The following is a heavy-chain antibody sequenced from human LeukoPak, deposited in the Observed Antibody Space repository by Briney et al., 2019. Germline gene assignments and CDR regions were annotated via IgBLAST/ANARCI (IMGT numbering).Heavy chain of an antibody. CDR1: GGTFSSYA. J-gene: IGHJ4*02. CDR2: ISAYNGNT. CDR3: ARVRSGYQLLSALDY. D-gene: IGHD2-2*01. Sequence: ASVKVSCKASGGTFSSYAISWVRQAPGQGLEWMGWISAYNGNTNYAQKLQGRVTMTTDTSTSTAYMELRSLRSDDTAVYYCARVRSGYQLLSALDYWGQGTLVTVSS. V-gene: IGHV1-18*01.